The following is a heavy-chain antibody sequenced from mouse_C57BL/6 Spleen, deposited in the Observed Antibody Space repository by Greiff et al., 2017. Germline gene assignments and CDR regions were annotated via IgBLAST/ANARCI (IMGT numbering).Heavy chain of an antibody. J-gene: IGHJ2*01. CDR1: GFNIQNTY. CDR3: ARGVYPYYLDY. CDR2: IDPENGNT. V-gene: IGHV14-3*01. D-gene: IGHD2-1*01. Sequence: VQLQQSVAELVRPGASVKLSCTASGFNIQNTYMHWVKQRPEQGLEWIGRIDPENGNTTYAPKFQGKATITADTYSNTGDLQLSSLTSEDTAIYYCARGVYPYYLDYWGQGTTLTVSS.